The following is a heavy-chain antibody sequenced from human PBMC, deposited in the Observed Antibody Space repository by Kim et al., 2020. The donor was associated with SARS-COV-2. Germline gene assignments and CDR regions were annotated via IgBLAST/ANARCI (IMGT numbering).Heavy chain of an antibody. Sequence: SETLSLTCAVYGGSFSGYYWSWIRQPPGKGLEWIGEINHSGSTNYNPSLKSRVTISVDTSKNQFSLKLSSVTAADTAVYYCAILPGDVVVPATLMDVWGQGTTVTVSS. D-gene: IGHD2-2*01. J-gene: IGHJ6*02. CDR1: GGSFSGYY. CDR3: AILPGDVVVPATLMDV. V-gene: IGHV4-34*01. CDR2: INHSGST.